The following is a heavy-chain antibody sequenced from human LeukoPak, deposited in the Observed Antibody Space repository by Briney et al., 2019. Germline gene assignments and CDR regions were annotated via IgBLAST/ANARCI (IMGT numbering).Heavy chain of an antibody. V-gene: IGHV1-69*05. CDR3: ARVDCSGGSCYMVDY. CDR2: IIPIFGTA. Sequence: SVKVSCKASGGTFSSYAISWVRQAPGQGLEWMGRIIPIFGTANYAQKFQGRVTITTDESTSTAYMELSSLRSEDTAVYYCARVDCSGGSCYMVDYWGQGTLVTVSS. D-gene: IGHD2-15*01. J-gene: IGHJ4*02. CDR1: GGTFSSYA.